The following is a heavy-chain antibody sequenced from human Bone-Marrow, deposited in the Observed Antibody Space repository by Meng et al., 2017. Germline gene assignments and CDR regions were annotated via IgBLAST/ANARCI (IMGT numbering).Heavy chain of an antibody. Sequence: VRVQWSGPGVVKPSGTLSLTCAVSGGSISSSNWWSWVRQPPGKGLEWIGEIYHSGSTNYNPSLKSRVTISVDKSKNQFSLKLSSVTAADTAVYYCARGSSSSWPNFDYWGQGTLVTVSS. D-gene: IGHD6-13*01. J-gene: IGHJ4*02. V-gene: IGHV4-4*02. CDR2: IYHSGST. CDR3: ARGSSSSWPNFDY. CDR1: GGSISSSNW.